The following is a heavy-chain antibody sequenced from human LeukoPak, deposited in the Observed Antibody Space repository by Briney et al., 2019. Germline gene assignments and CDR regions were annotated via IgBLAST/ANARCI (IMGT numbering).Heavy chain of an antibody. Sequence: PSETPSLTCTVSGGSISSSSYYWGWIRQPPGKGLEWIGSIYYSGSTYYNPSLKSRVTISVDTSKNQFSLKLSSVTAADTAVYYCARSYYYDSSGYPWYFDLWGRGTLVTVSS. CDR1: GGSISSSSYY. J-gene: IGHJ2*01. CDR3: ARSYYYDSSGYPWYFDL. CDR2: IYYSGST. D-gene: IGHD3-22*01. V-gene: IGHV4-39*01.